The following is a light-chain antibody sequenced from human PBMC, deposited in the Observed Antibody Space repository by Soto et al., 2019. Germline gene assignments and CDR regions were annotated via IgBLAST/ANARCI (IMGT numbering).Light chain of an antibody. J-gene: IGLJ1*01. Sequence: LTQPPSASGSPGQSVAISCTGTSSDVGGYNYVSWYQQHPGKAPKLMIYEVNKRPSGVPDRFSGSKSGNTTSLTVSGLQAEDEADYYCSSYAGSSNVFGTGTKVTVL. CDR1: SSDVGGYNY. V-gene: IGLV2-8*01. CDR2: EVN. CDR3: SSYAGSSNV.